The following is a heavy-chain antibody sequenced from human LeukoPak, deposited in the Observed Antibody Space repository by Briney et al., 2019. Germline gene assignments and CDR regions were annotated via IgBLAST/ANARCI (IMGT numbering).Heavy chain of an antibody. J-gene: IGHJ4*02. V-gene: IGHV3-15*01. D-gene: IGHD3-9*01. CDR3: TTDGLGGATHIDYDILTGYYKGVDY. Sequence: GGSLRLSCAASGFTFSNAWMSWVRQAPGKGLEWVGRIKSKTDGGTTDYAAPVKGRFTISRDDSKNTLYLQMNSLKTEDTAVYYCTTDGLGGATHIDYDILTGYYKGVDYWGQGTLVTVSS. CDR2: IKSKTDGGTT. CDR1: GFTFSNAW.